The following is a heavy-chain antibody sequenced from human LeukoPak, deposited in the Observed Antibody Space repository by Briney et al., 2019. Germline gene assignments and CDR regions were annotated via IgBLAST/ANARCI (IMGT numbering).Heavy chain of an antibody. Sequence: ASVKVSCKASGYTFTSYAMNWVRQAPGQGLEWMGWINPNSGGTNYAQKFQGRVTMTRDTSISTAYMELSRLRSDDTAVYYCARDRGSGWYLVFDYWGQGTLVTVSS. V-gene: IGHV1-2*02. CDR3: ARDRGSGWYLVFDY. CDR1: GYTFTSYA. J-gene: IGHJ4*02. CDR2: INPNSGGT. D-gene: IGHD6-19*01.